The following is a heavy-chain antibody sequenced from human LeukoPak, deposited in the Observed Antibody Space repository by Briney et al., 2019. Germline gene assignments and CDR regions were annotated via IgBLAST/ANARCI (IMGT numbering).Heavy chain of an antibody. J-gene: IGHJ3*02. Sequence: ASVTVSFTVSEYTLTELSMHWVRQAPGKGLEWLGGFDPEDGEIIYAQKFQGRVTMSDDTSTDTAYMELGSLRSDDTAVYYCAADRGDYSGSYWTAFDIWGQGTMVTVSS. CDR1: EYTLTELS. D-gene: IGHD1-26*01. V-gene: IGHV1-24*01. CDR2: FDPEDGEI. CDR3: AADRGDYSGSYWTAFDI.